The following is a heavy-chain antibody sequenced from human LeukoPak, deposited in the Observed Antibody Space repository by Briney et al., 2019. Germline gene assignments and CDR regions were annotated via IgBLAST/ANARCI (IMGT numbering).Heavy chain of an antibody. J-gene: IGHJ6*02. Sequence: GGSLRLSCATSGFTFSRNAMTWVRQAPGKGLEWVANINEDGSEKYYVDSVKGRVTTSRDNAKNSLFLQMNSLRVEDTAVYYCVRTRLVRGVIRNYYYGMDVWGQGTTVIVSS. V-gene: IGHV3-7*01. CDR1: GFTFSRNA. CDR3: VRTRLVRGVIRNYYYGMDV. CDR2: INEDGSEK. D-gene: IGHD3-10*01.